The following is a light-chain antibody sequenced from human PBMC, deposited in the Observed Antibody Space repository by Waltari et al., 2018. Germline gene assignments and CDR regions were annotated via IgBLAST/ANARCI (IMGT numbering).Light chain of an antibody. J-gene: IGKJ4*01. CDR3: QQYDISPLT. Sequence: EIVLTQSPGTLSLSPGERATLSCRASQTVRTTYLAWYQQKPGQAPTLLIDGASSRATGIPDRFSGIGSGTDFSLTISSLEPEDFAVYYCQQYDISPLTFGGGTKVEIK. CDR1: QTVRTTY. CDR2: GAS. V-gene: IGKV3-20*01.